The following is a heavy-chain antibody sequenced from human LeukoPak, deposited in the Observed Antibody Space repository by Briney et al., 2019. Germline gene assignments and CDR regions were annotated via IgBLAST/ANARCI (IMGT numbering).Heavy chain of an antibody. CDR1: GFTFSSYG. CDR2: ISGSGGST. CDR3: AMRYGSGSYSYYYYYYMDV. D-gene: IGHD3-10*01. Sequence: PGGSLRLSCAASGFTFSSYGMSWVRQAPGKGLEWVSAISGSGGSTYYADSVKGRFTISRDNSKNTLYLQMNSLRAEDTAVYYCAMRYGSGSYSYYYYYYMDVWGKGTTVTISS. V-gene: IGHV3-23*01. J-gene: IGHJ6*03.